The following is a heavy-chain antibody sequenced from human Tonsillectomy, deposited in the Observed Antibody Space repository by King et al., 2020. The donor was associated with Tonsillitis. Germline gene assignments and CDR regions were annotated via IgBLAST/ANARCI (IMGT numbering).Heavy chain of an antibody. V-gene: IGHV3-30-3*01. D-gene: IGHD1-26*01. CDR3: ARGGRLRGAAETRRGDYYGMDV. Sequence: VQLVESGGGVVQPGRSLRLSCAASGFAFSSYAMHWVRQGPGKGLEWVAVISYDGSNKYYADSVKGRFTISRDNSKNTLYLQMNSLRAEDTAVYYCARGGRLRGAAETRRGDYYGMDVWGQGTTVTVSS. CDR1: GFAFSSYA. CDR2: ISYDGSNK. J-gene: IGHJ6*02.